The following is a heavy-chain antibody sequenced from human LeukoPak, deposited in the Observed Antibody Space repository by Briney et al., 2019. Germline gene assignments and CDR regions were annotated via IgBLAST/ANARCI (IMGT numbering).Heavy chain of an antibody. Sequence: GGSVRLSCAASGFTFSNAWMSWVRQAPGKGLEWVGRIKSKTDGGATDYAAPVKGRFTLSRDESKNTLYLQMNGLKTEDTAVYYCTTGIYSSGWSQRFDYWGQGTLVTVSS. D-gene: IGHD6-19*01. CDR2: IKSKTDGGAT. CDR3: TTGIYSSGWSQRFDY. V-gene: IGHV3-15*01. CDR1: GFTFSNAW. J-gene: IGHJ4*02.